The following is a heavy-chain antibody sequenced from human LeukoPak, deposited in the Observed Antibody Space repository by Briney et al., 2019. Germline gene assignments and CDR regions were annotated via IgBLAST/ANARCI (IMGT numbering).Heavy chain of an antibody. J-gene: IGHJ6*03. V-gene: IGHV1-2*06. CDR2: INPNSGGT. CDR1: GYAFTGYY. CDR3: ARGVRGIYYYYYYMDV. Sequence: ASVKVSFKSSGYAFTGYYMHWWRQAPGQGREWMGRINPNSGGTNYAQNFQVRVTMTRDTAISTAYMELSRLRSAAQAVYYCARGVRGIYYYYYYMDVWGKGTTVTASS. D-gene: IGHD3-10*01.